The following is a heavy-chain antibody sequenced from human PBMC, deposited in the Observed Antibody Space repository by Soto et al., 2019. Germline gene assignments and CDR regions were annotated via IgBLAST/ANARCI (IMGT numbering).Heavy chain of an antibody. CDR2: ISWNSGSI. CDR3: AKEAWGGIAAAGTFVDYYYYYMDV. D-gene: IGHD6-13*01. J-gene: IGHJ6*03. V-gene: IGHV3-9*01. Sequence: GGSLRLSCAASGFTFDDYAMHWVRQAPGKGLEWVSGISWNSGSIGYADSVKGRFTISRDNAKNSLYLQMNSLRAEDTALYYCAKEAWGGIAAAGTFVDYYYYYMDVWGKGTTVTVSS. CDR1: GFTFDDYA.